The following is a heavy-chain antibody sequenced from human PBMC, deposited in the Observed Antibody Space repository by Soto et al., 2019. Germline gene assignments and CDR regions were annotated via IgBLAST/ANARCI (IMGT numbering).Heavy chain of an antibody. D-gene: IGHD1-26*01. V-gene: IGHV1-58*01. J-gene: IGHJ6*02. Sequence: QMQLVQSGPEVKKPGTSVKVSCKASGFTFTSSAVQWVRQARGQRLEWIGWIVVGSGNTNYAQKFQERVTITRDMSTSTAYMELSSLRSEDTAVYYCAAGGATTYYYYYGMDVWGPGTTVTVSS. CDR3: AAGGATTYYYYYGMDV. CDR1: GFTFTSSA. CDR2: IVVGSGNT.